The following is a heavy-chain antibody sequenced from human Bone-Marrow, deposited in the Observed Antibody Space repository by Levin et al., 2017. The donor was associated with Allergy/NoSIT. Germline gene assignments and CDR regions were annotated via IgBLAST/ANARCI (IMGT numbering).Heavy chain of an antibody. CDR1: GDSVSSNSAA. J-gene: IGHJ4*02. D-gene: IGHD3-10*01. CDR2: TYYRSKWYN. V-gene: IGHV6-1*01. Sequence: PSETLSLTCAISGDSVSSNSAAWNWIRQSPSRGLEWLGRTYYRSKWYNDYAVSVKSRITINPDTSKNQFSLQLNSVTPEDTAVYYCARYYGSGTLTHFDYWGQGTLVTVSS. CDR3: ARYYGSGTLTHFDY.